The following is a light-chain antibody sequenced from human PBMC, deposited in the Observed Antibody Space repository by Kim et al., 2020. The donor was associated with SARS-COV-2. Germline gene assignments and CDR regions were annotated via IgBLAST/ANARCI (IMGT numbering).Light chain of an antibody. Sequence: EIVLTQSPGTLSLSPGERATLSRRASQSVSSSYLVWYQQKPGQAPRLLIYGASSRATGIPDRFSGSGSGTDFTLTISRLEPEDFAVYYCQQYGSSPLAFGGGTKVDIK. CDR1: QSVSSSY. CDR3: QQYGSSPLA. CDR2: GAS. J-gene: IGKJ4*01. V-gene: IGKV3-20*01.